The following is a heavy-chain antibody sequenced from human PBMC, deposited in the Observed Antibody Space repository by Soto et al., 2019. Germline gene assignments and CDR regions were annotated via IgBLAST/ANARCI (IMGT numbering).Heavy chain of an antibody. J-gene: IGHJ6*02. D-gene: IGHD2-21*01. CDR2: IYWDDDK. CDR3: AHLGPHKGMDV. CDR1: VFSLTDTGVG. V-gene: IGHV2-5*02. Sequence: SGPTLVNPTQTLTLTCSFSVFSLTDTGVGVGWIRQPPGKALEWLALIYWDDDKRYSPSLKSRLTITKDTSKNQVVLTMTNMEPVDTATYYCAHLGPHKGMDVWGQGTTVTVSS.